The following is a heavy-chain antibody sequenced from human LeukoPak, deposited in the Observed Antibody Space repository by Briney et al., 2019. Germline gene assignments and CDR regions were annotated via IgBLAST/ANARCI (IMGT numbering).Heavy chain of an antibody. CDR2: ISYDGSNK. D-gene: IGHD3-22*01. CDR1: GFTFSSYA. Sequence: GTSLGLSCAASGFTFSSYAMHWVRQPPGKGLEWVAVISYDGSNKYYADSVKGRFTISRDNSKNTLYLQMNSLRAEDTAVYYCARDLNYYDSSGYSLGAFDIWGQGTMVTVSS. J-gene: IGHJ3*02. CDR3: ARDLNYYDSSGYSLGAFDI. V-gene: IGHV3-30-3*01.